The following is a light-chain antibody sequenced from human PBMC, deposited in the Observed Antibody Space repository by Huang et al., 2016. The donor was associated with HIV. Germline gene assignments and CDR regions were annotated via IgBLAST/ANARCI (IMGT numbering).Light chain of an antibody. CDR2: GAS. V-gene: IGKV3-15*01. CDR1: RSGSTN. Sequence: IVMTQSPATLSVSPAERVTLSCRANRSGSTNLAWYHQRPGQAPRLLIYGASTRAPGVPARFSGSGSGTDFSLTINSLQSEDFALYYCHQYNNWLLSFGGGTRVDI. J-gene: IGKJ4*01. CDR3: HQYNNWLLS.